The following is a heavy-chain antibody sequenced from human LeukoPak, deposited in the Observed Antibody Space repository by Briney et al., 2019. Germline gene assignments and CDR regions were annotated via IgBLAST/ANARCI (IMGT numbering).Heavy chain of an antibody. Sequence: GASVKVSCKASGYTFTGYYMHWVRQAPGQGLEWMGWINPNSGGTNYAQKFQGRVTMTRDTSISTVYMGLSRLRSDDTAVYYCARARPYYYDSSGYYPGDYFDYWGQGTLVTVSS. V-gene: IGHV1-2*02. CDR1: GYTFTGYY. CDR3: ARARPYYYDSSGYYPGDYFDY. J-gene: IGHJ4*02. CDR2: INPNSGGT. D-gene: IGHD3-22*01.